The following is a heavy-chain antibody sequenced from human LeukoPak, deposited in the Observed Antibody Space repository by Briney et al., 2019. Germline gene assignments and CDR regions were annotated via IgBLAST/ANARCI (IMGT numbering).Heavy chain of an antibody. CDR2: ISYSGST. V-gene: IGHV4-61*05. Sequence: PSETLSLTCTVSGGSISSISSYFWTWIRQPPGKGLEWIAYISYSGSTTYNPSLKSRITISVDTSKNQFSLRLSSVTAADTAVYYYARYVVYGSGKYYFDYWGQGTLVTVSS. CDR1: GGSISSISSYF. CDR3: ARYVVYGSGKYYFDY. D-gene: IGHD3-10*01. J-gene: IGHJ4*02.